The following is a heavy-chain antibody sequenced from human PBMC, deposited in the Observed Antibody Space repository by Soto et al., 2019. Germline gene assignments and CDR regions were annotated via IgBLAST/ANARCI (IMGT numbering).Heavy chain of an antibody. CDR3: ARGDRGGSGSPASYYYSGLDV. CDR1: GFTFSSYA. Sequence: DVQLLESGGDLVQPGGSLRLSCAASGFTFSSYAMSWVRQAPGKGLEWVSSVSAGGDMTYYSDSVKGRFTISRDNSNNPLFLQMNSLRAEDTALYYCARGDRGGSGSPASYYYSGLDVWGQGTTVTVSS. CDR2: VSAGGDMT. V-gene: IGHV3-23*01. J-gene: IGHJ6*02. D-gene: IGHD3-10*01.